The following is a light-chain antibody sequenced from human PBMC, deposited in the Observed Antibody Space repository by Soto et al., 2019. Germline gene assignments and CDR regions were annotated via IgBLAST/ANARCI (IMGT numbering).Light chain of an antibody. CDR3: HLYGGSPPHT. CDR1: QSVSSNH. CDR2: GSS. V-gene: IGKV3-20*01. Sequence: EIVLTQSPGTLSLSPGERATLSCRASQSVSSNHLAWYQQKPGQAPKLLIYGSSSRATGIPDRISGSGSGTYFTLTISRLEPEDVAMYFCHLYGGSPPHTFGQGTKVEIK. J-gene: IGKJ2*01.